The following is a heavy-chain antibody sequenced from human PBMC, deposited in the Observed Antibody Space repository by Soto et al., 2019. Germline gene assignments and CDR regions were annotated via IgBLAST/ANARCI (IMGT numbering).Heavy chain of an antibody. J-gene: IGHJ5*02. D-gene: IGHD3-10*01. CDR3: ARQDEDTMVRGDRFDP. CDR1: GGSFSGYY. V-gene: IGHV4-34*01. Sequence: SETLSLTWAVYGGSFSGYYWSCILQPPGKGLEWIGEINHSGSTNYNPSLKSRVTISVDTSKNQFSLKLSSVTAADTAVYYCARQDEDTMVRGDRFDPWGQGTLVTVSS. CDR2: INHSGST.